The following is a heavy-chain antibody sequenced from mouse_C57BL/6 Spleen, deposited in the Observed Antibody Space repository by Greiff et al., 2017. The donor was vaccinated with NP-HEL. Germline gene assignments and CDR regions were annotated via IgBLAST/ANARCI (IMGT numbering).Heavy chain of an antibody. CDR1: GYTFTDYN. CDR2: INPNNGGT. D-gene: IGHD1-1*01. J-gene: IGHJ3*01. CDR3: AKGLLREWGFAY. Sequence: EVQLQQSGPELVKPGASVKMSCKASGYTFTDYNMHWVKQSHGKSLEWIGYINPNNGGTSYNQKFKGKATLTVNKSSSTAYMELRSLTSEDSAVYYCAKGLLREWGFAYWGQGTLVTVSA. V-gene: IGHV1-22*01.